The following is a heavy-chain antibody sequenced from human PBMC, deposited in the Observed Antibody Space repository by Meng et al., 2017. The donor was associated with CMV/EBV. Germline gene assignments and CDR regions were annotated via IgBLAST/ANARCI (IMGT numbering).Heavy chain of an antibody. CDR2: ISSSSSYI. CDR1: GFTFSSHS. CDR3: ARDRGSSSWYINYYYGMDV. J-gene: IGHJ6*02. D-gene: IGHD6-13*01. Sequence: GESLKISCAASGFTFSSHSMNWVRQAPGKGLEWVSSISSSSSYIYYADSVKGRFTISRDNAKNSLYLQMNSLRAEDTAVYYCARDRGSSSWYINYYYGMDVWGQGTTVTVSS. V-gene: IGHV3-21*01.